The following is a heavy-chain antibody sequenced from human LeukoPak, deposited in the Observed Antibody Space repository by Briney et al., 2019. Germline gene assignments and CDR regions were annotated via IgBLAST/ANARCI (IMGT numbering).Heavy chain of an antibody. J-gene: IGHJ4*02. CDR1: GFTFSDCW. D-gene: IGHD5-12*01. V-gene: IGHV3-7*04. Sequence: PGESLRLSCAASGFTFSDCWMSWVRQAPGKGLEWVANIQQDGSEKYYVDSVKGRFTISRDNAKKSLFLQVSSLRAEDTAVYYCARYPSGYDRGFDYWGQGTLVTVSS. CDR3: ARYPSGYDRGFDY. CDR2: IQQDGSEK.